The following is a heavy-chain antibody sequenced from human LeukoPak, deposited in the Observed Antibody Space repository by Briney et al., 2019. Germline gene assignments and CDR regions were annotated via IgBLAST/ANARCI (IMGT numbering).Heavy chain of an antibody. CDR1: GYTLTELS. Sequence: SVKVSCKISGYTLTELSMHWVRQAPGQGLEWMGGIIPIFGTANYAQKFQGRVTITADKSTSTAYMELSSLRSEDTAVYYCAREEKYQLLWEWFDPWGQGTLVTVSS. CDR2: IIPIFGTA. D-gene: IGHD2-2*01. CDR3: AREEKYQLLWEWFDP. J-gene: IGHJ5*02. V-gene: IGHV1-69*06.